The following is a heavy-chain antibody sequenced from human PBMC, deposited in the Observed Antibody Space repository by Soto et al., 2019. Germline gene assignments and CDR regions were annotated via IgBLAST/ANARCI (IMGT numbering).Heavy chain of an antibody. V-gene: IGHV3-23*01. CDR3: AKTDSLGDYGDFDY. Sequence: GGSLRLSCAASGFTFSNYAMNWVRQAPGKGLEWVSAISGSGGSTYYADSVKGRFTISRDNSKNTLYLQMNSLRAEDTAVYYCAKTDSLGDYGDFDYWGQGTLVTVSS. CDR2: ISGSGGST. J-gene: IGHJ4*02. D-gene: IGHD4-17*01. CDR1: GFTFSNYA.